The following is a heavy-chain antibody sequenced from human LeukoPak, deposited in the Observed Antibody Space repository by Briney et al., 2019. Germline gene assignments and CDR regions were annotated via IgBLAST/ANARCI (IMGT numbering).Heavy chain of an antibody. CDR3: ARDDYDVLTTGAFDI. CDR2: IYYSGST. Sequence: ASETLSLTCTVSGGSITSYYWSWIRQPPGTGLEWIGYIYYSGSTIYNPSLKSRVTISVDTSKNQFSLKLSSVTAADTAVYYCARDDYDVLTTGAFDIWGQGTVVTVSS. D-gene: IGHD3-9*01. V-gene: IGHV4-59*01. CDR1: GGSITSYY. J-gene: IGHJ3*02.